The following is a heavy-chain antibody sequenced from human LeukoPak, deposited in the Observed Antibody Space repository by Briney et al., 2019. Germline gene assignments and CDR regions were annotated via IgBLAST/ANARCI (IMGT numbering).Heavy chain of an antibody. CDR1: GGSISSYH. Sequence: SETLSLTCPVSGGSISSYHWSWIRQPAGKGLEWIGLIYTSGCTNYNPSLKSRATMSVDTSKNQCSLKLSSVTAADTAVYYCAGLRPYYFDYWGQGTLVTVSS. CDR2: IYTSGCT. V-gene: IGHV4-4*07. CDR3: AGLRPYYFDY. J-gene: IGHJ4*02.